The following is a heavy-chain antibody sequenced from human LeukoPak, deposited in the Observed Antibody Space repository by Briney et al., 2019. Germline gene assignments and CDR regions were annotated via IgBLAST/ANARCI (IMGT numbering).Heavy chain of an antibody. CDR3: ARGPTVSSTWDY. CDR1: GFTFSSYG. Sequence: GGSLRLSCAASGFTFSSYGMHWVRQAPGKGLEWVAVIWYDGSNKYYADSVKGRFTISRDDSKNTVSLQMSSLRVEDTAVYYCARGPTVSSTWDYWGQGTLVTVSP. V-gene: IGHV3-33*01. D-gene: IGHD2-2*01. J-gene: IGHJ4*02. CDR2: IWYDGSNK.